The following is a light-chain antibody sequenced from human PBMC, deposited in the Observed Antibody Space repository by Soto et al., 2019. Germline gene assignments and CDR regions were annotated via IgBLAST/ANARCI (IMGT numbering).Light chain of an antibody. CDR2: GNT. CDR1: SSNIAAGYD. J-gene: IGLJ2*01. Sequence: QSVLTQPPSVSGAPGQRVTISCTGSSSNIAAGYDVHWYQQLPGTAPKLLIYGNTNRPSGVPDRFSGSKSGTSASLAITGLQAEDEADYYCQSYDSGLSGSRVFGGGTKLTVL. V-gene: IGLV1-40*01. CDR3: QSYDSGLSGSRV.